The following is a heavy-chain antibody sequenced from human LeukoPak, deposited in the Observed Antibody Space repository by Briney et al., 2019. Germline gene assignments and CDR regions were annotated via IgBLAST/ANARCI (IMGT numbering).Heavy chain of an antibody. CDR2: IIPILGIA. V-gene: IGHV1-69*04. Sequence: SVKVSCKASGGTFSSYTLSWVRQAPGQGLEWMGRIIPILGIANYAQKFQGRVTITADKSTSTGYTELSSLRSEDTAVYYCAREAGEFHYWGQGTLVTVSS. J-gene: IGHJ4*02. CDR3: AREAGEFHY. D-gene: IGHD3-16*01. CDR1: GGTFSSYT.